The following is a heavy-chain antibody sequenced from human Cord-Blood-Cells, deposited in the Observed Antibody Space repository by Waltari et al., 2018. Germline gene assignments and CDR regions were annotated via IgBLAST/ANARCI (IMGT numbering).Heavy chain of an antibody. CDR3: ARGSPMITFGGVIADLYYFDY. CDR1: GGSFSGSY. Sequence: QVQLQQWGAGLLKPSETLSLTCAVYGGSFSGSYWSWIRPPPGKGLEWIGEINHSGSTNYNPSLKSRVTISVDTSKNQFSLKLSSVTATDTAVYYCARGSPMITFGGVIADLYYFDYWGQGTLVTVSS. V-gene: IGHV4-34*01. D-gene: IGHD3-16*02. CDR2: INHSGST. J-gene: IGHJ4*02.